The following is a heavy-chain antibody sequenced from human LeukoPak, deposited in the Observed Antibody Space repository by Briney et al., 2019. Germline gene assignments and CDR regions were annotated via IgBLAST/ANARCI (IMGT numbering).Heavy chain of an antibody. Sequence: ASVKVSCKASGGTFSSYAISWVRQAPGQGLEWMGGIIPIFGTANYAQKFQGRVTINADESTSTAYMELSSLRSEDTAVYYCARDGVVGAFDIWGQGTMVTVSS. D-gene: IGHD3-3*01. CDR3: ARDGVVGAFDI. V-gene: IGHV1-69*13. CDR1: GGTFSSYA. J-gene: IGHJ3*02. CDR2: IIPIFGTA.